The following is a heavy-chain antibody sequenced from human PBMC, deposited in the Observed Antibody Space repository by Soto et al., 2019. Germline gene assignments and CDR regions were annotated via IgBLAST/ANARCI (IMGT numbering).Heavy chain of an antibody. J-gene: IGHJ3*01. Sequence: VGSLRLSCAASGFIFNNYAMSWVRQAPGKGLEWVSFISAGGGSPNYADSVKGRFTISRDNSKKTLYLQMNGLRAEDSAVYYCARPYGGKIGDAPDLWGPGTMVTV. D-gene: IGHD4-17*01. V-gene: IGHV3-23*01. CDR2: ISAGGGSP. CDR1: GFIFNNYA. CDR3: ARPYGGKIGDAPDL.